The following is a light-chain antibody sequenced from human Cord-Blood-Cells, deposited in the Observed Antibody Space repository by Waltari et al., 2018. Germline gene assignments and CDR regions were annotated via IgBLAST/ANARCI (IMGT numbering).Light chain of an antibody. CDR1: QSISSY. J-gene: IGKJ3*01. V-gene: IGKV1-39*01. CDR3: QQSYSTPIFT. CDR2: AAS. Sequence: DIQMTQAPSSLSASVRARVTITCRASQSISSYFNWYQQKPGKAPKLLIYAASSLQSGVPSRFSGSGSGTDFTLTISSLQPEDFATYYCQQSYSTPIFTFGPGTKVDIK.